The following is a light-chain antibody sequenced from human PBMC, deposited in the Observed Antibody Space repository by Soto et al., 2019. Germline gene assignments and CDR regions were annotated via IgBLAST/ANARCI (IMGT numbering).Light chain of an antibody. CDR2: DAS. J-gene: IGKJ4*01. Sequence: EIVLTQSPATLSLSPGERATLSCRASQSVSTYLAWYQQKRGQAPRLLIYDASNRATGIPARFSDSGSGTDFTLTINSLEPEDFAVYYCQQRSRWPPGGTFGGGTKVEI. V-gene: IGKV3-11*01. CDR1: QSVSTY. CDR3: QQRSRWPPGGT.